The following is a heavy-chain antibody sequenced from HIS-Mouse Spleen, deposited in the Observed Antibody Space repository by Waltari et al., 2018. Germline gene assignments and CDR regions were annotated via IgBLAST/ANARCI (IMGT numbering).Heavy chain of an antibody. CDR1: GGSISSSSYY. CDR2: IYYSGRT. CDR3: AREIPYSSSWYDWYFDL. Sequence: QLQLQESGPGLVKPSETLSLTCTVSGGSISSSSYYWGWIRQPPGKGLEWIGSIYYSGRTSYNPSLKSRVTISVDTSKNQFSLERGSVTAADTAVYYGAREIPYSSSWYDWYFDLWGRGTLVTVSS. V-gene: IGHV4-39*07. J-gene: IGHJ2*01. D-gene: IGHD6-13*01.